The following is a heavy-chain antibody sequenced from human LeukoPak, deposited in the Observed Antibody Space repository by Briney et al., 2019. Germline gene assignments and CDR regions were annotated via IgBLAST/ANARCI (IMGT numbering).Heavy chain of an antibody. CDR3: ARHGRYYDILTGYYNWFDP. J-gene: IGHJ5*02. CDR1: GGSISSSSYY. CDR2: IYYSGST. Sequence: SETLSLTCTVSGGSISSSSYYWGWIRQPPGKGLEWIGSIYYSGSTSYNPSLKSRVTISVDASKNHFSLKLSSVTAADTAVYYCARHGRYYDILTGYYNWFDPWGQGTLVTVSS. V-gene: IGHV4-39*01. D-gene: IGHD3-9*01.